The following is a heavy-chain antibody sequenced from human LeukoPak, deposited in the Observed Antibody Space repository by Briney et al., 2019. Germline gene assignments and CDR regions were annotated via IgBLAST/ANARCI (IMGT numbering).Heavy chain of an antibody. CDR2: IIPILGIA. CDR3: ARGAAASGFTSFDI. CDR1: GGTFSSYA. J-gene: IGHJ3*02. V-gene: IGHV1-69*04. D-gene: IGHD6-13*01. Sequence: SVKVSCKASGGTFSSYAISWVRQDPGQGLEGMGRIIPILGIANYAQKFQGRVTITADKSTRTAYMELSSLRSEDTAVYYCARGAAASGFTSFDIWGQGTMVTVSS.